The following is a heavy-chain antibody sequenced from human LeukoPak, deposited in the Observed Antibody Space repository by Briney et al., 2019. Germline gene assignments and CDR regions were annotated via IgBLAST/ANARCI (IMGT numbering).Heavy chain of an antibody. CDR3: ARADILTGWRAFDI. CDR2: ISSSGSTI. D-gene: IGHD3-9*01. V-gene: IGHV3-48*03. J-gene: IGHJ3*02. Sequence: GGSLRLSCAASGFTFSSDEMNWVRQAPGKGLEWVSYISSSGSTIYYADSVKGRFTISRDNAKNSLYLQMNSLRAEDTAVYYCARADILTGWRAFDIWGQGTMVTVSS. CDR1: GFTFSSDE.